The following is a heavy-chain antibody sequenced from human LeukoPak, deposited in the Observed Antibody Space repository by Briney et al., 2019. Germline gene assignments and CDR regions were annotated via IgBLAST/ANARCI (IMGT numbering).Heavy chain of an antibody. Sequence: GGSLRLSCAASGFTFSTYAIHWVRQAPGKGLEWVAVISYDGSNKFYADSVKGRFTISRDNSKNTLHLQMNSLRPEDTALYYCVKDRGLRNQWLQVTYDSWGQGTLVTVSS. CDR2: ISYDGSNK. CDR3: VKDRGLRNQWLQVTYDS. J-gene: IGHJ4*02. D-gene: IGHD5-24*01. V-gene: IGHV3-30*04. CDR1: GFTFSTYA.